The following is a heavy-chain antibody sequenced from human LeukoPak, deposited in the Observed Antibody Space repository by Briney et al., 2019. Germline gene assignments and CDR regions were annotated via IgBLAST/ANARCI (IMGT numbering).Heavy chain of an antibody. J-gene: IGHJ4*02. CDR2: ISGSGGTT. D-gene: IGHD2-8*02. CDR1: GFTFSSYA. Sequence: GGSLRLSCAASGFTFSSYAMSWVRQAPGKGLEWVSAISGSGGTTYYADSVKGRFTISRDNSKNTLYLQMNSLRAEDTAVYYCAKDLFGGVAGVLDYWGQGTLVTVSS. V-gene: IGHV3-23*01. CDR3: AKDLFGGVAGVLDY.